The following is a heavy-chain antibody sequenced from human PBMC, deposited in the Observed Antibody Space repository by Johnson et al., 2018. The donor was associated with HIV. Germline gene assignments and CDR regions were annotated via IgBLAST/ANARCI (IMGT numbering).Heavy chain of an antibody. D-gene: IGHD6-13*01. CDR3: ASFAAAGDAFDI. CDR1: GFTFSSYD. V-gene: IGHV3-23*04. CDR2: ISGSGGST. Sequence: VQLVESGGGVVQPGRSLRLSCAASGFTFSSYDMHWVRQATGKGLEWVSAISGSGGSTYYADSVKGRFTISRDNSKNTLYLQMNSLRAEDTAVYYCASFAAAGDAFDIWVQGTMVTVSS. J-gene: IGHJ3*02.